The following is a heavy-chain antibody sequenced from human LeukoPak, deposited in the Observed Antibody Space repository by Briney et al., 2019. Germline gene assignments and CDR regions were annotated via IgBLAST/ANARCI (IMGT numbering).Heavy chain of an antibody. J-gene: IGHJ4*02. V-gene: IGHV1-8*01. CDR3: AREAGDILTGYLDY. Sequence: ASVKVSCKASGYTFTSYDINWVRQATGQGLEWMGWMNPNSGNTGYAQKFQGRVTMTTDTSTSTAYMELRSLRSDDTAVYYCAREAGDILTGYLDYWGQGTLVTVSS. CDR2: MNPNSGNT. CDR1: GYTFTSYD. D-gene: IGHD3-9*01.